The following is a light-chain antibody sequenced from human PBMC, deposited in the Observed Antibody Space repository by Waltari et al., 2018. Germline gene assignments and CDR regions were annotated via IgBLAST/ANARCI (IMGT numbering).Light chain of an antibody. CDR1: QSVGTY. V-gene: IGKV3-11*01. J-gene: IGKJ2*01. Sequence: EIVSTQSPATLSLSTEEPATLSCRASQSVGTYLAWYQQRPGQAPRLLIYDASNRATGIPARFRGSGSGTDFTLTISSLEPEDFAVYYCQQRSNWTPHTFGQGARLEIK. CDR2: DAS. CDR3: QQRSNWTPHT.